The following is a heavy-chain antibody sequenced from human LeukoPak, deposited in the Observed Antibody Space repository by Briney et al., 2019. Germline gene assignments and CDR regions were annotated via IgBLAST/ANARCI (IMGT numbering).Heavy chain of an antibody. J-gene: IGHJ4*02. V-gene: IGHV3-21*01. CDR1: GFTFSSYS. Sequence: PGGSLRLSCAASGFTFSSYSMNWVRQAPGKGLEWVSSISSSSSYIYYADSVKGRFTISRDNARNSLYLQMNSLRAEDTAVYYCARDVSGSSSPYFDYWGQGTLVTVSS. D-gene: IGHD1-26*01. CDR2: ISSSSSYI. CDR3: ARDVSGSSSPYFDY.